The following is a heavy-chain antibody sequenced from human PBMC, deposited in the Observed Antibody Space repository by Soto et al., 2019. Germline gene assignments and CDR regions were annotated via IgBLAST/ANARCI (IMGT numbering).Heavy chain of an antibody. Sequence: QVQLVQSGAEVKKPGASVKVSCKASGYXXXXYXXXXXXXXXXXXLEWMGWMNPNSGNTGYAQKFQGRVTMTRNTSISTAYMELSSLRSEDTAVYYCARGTNRQDAFDIWGQGTMVTVSS. CDR1: GYXXXXYX. J-gene: IGHJ3*02. CDR3: ARGTNRQDAFDI. V-gene: IGHV1-8*01. CDR2: MNPNSGNT.